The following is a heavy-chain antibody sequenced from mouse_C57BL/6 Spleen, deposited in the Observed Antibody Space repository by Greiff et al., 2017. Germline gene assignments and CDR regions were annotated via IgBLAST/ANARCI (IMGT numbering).Heavy chain of an antibody. J-gene: IGHJ2*01. V-gene: IGHV1-82*01. Sequence: QVQLQQSGPELVKPGASVKISCKASGYAFRSSWMNCVKQRPGKGLAWIGRIYPGDGDTNYNGKFKGKATLTADKSSSTAYMQLSSLTSEDSAVYFWARGGGSSGYAHYCDYWGQGTTLTVSS. CDR1: GYAFRSSW. D-gene: IGHD3-2*02. CDR2: IYPGDGDT. CDR3: ARGGGSSGYAHYCDY.